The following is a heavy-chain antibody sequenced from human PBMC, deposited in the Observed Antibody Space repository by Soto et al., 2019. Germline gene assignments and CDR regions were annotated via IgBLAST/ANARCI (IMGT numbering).Heavy chain of an antibody. Sequence: TGGSLRLSCAASGFTFSSYWMSWVRQAPGKGLEWVANIKQDGSEKYYVDSVKGRFTISRDNAKNSLYLQMNSLRAEDTAVYYCASPRGGDTAMAKNAFDIWGQGTTVTVSS. CDR2: IKQDGSEK. V-gene: IGHV3-7*03. J-gene: IGHJ3*02. CDR1: GFTFSSYW. CDR3: ASPRGGDTAMAKNAFDI. D-gene: IGHD5-18*01.